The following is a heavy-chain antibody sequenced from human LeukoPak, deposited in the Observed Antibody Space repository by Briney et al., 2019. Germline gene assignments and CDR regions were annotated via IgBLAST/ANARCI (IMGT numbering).Heavy chain of an antibody. CDR1: GFPFKSTG. Sequence: GPLHPPFSAPGFPFKSTGMHRGRQAPGKGREWLGIISYDGSNKFYADSVKGRFTISRDNSKNTLYLQMNSLRAEDTAVYYCAKDQVTMVREVIRTDVDGWGQGTLVTVSS. CDR2: ISYDGSNK. CDR3: AKDQVTMVREVIRTDVDG. D-gene: IGHD3-10*01. J-gene: IGHJ4*02. V-gene: IGHV3-30*18.